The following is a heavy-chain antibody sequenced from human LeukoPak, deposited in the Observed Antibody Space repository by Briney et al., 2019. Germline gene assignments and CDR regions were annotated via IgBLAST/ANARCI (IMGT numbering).Heavy chain of an antibody. CDR3: LRDLTYGGISSPDC. D-gene: IGHD4/OR15-4a*01. CDR2: INPNNGGT. V-gene: IGHV1-2*03. CDR1: GYTFTGFY. J-gene: IGHJ4*02. Sequence: LVASVKVSCKASGYTFTGFYMHWVRQAPGQGLEWMGWINPNNGGTTYAQKFQGRVTMTRDTSISTAYMELGRLTSDDTAMYFCLRDLTYGGISSPDCWGQGSLVTVSS.